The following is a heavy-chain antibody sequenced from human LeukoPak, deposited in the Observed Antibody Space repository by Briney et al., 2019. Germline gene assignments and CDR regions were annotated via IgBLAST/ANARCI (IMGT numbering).Heavy chain of an antibody. CDR3: ARGITELLRPDY. D-gene: IGHD1-26*01. J-gene: IGHJ4*02. CDR1: GYTFTSYD. V-gene: IGHV1-8*03. Sequence: ASVKVSCKASGYTFTSYDINWVRQATGQGLEWMGWMNPNSGNTGYAQKFQGRVTITRNTSISTAYMELSSLRSDDTAVYYCARGITELLRPDYWGQGTLVTVSS. CDR2: MNPNSGNT.